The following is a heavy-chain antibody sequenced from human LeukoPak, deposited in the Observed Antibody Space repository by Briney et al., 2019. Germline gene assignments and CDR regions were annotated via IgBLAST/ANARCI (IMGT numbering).Heavy chain of an antibody. CDR2: MNPNSGHT. J-gene: IGHJ3*02. CDR1: AYTFTTSD. V-gene: IGHV1-8*01. CDR3: ARPSGLLDSHDAFDI. D-gene: IGHD1-26*01. Sequence: GASVKVSCKASAYTFTTSDINWVRQAAGQGRDWMGWMNPNSGHTGYVQRFQGRVTMTRNTSISTAYMELSSLRSGDTAVYYCARPSGLLDSHDAFDIWGQGTMVTVSS.